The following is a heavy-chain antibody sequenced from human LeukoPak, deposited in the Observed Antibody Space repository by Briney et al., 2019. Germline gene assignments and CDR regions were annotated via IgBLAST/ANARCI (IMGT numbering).Heavy chain of an antibody. J-gene: IGHJ4*02. D-gene: IGHD6-25*01. Sequence: GGSLRLSCAASGFTFSSYSMNWVRQAPGKGLEWASSISSSSSYIYYADSVKGRFTISRDNAKNSLYLQMNSLRAEDTAVYYCARGGRIAAFDYWGQGTLVTVSS. CDR2: ISSSSSYI. CDR1: GFTFSSYS. V-gene: IGHV3-21*01. CDR3: ARGGRIAAFDY.